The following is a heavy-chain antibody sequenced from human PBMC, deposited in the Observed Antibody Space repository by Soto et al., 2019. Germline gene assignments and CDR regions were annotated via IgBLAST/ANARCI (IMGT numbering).Heavy chain of an antibody. J-gene: IGHJ4*02. CDR3: TRDIGGKGAY. CDR1: GFTFSSYW. CDR2: IDEYGSTI. V-gene: IGHV3-74*01. D-gene: IGHD3-10*01. Sequence: GGSLRLSCAASGFTFSSYWMHWVRQVPGKGLLRVSRIDEYGSTINYADSVKGRFTISRDNARNTLYLEMNSLRAEDTALYYCTRDIGGKGAYWGPGTLVTVSS.